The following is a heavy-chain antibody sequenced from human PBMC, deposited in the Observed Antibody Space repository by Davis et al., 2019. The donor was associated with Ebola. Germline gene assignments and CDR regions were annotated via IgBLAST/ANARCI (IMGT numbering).Heavy chain of an antibody. CDR3: AKVIDNSAWYGYALDV. CDR2: IKTDGSLI. D-gene: IGHD6-13*01. Sequence: GESLKISCAASGFTFSSYWMHWVRQAPGQGLIWVSRIKTDGSLIGYGDSVKGRFTISRDNSQNTLFLQMNSLRADDTAVYYCAKVIDNSAWYGYALDVWGQGTTVPVSS. CDR1: GFTFSSYW. J-gene: IGHJ6*02. V-gene: IGHV3-74*01.